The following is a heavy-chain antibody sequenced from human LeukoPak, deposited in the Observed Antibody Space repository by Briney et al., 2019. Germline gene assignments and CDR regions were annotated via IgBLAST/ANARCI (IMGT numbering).Heavy chain of an antibody. V-gene: IGHV4-38-2*02. CDR2: IYHSGST. Sequence: SETLSLTCTVSGYSISSGYYWGWIRQPPGKGLEWIGSIYHSGSTYYNPSLKSRVTISVATSKNQFSLKLSSVTAADTAVYYCARRIAASGYDAFDIWGQGTMVTVSS. J-gene: IGHJ3*02. CDR3: ARRIAASGYDAFDI. CDR1: GYSISSGYY. D-gene: IGHD6-6*01.